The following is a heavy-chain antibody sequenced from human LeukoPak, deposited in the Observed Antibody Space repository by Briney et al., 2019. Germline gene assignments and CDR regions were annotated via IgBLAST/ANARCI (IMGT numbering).Heavy chain of an antibody. CDR3: ARDLGPAG. D-gene: IGHD3-10*01. Sequence: GGSLRLSCAASGFTFSSYSMNWVRQAPGEGLEWVSAISSGSSYIYYAGSVKGRFTISRDNAKNSLYLQMNSLRAEDTAVYYCARDLGPAGWGQGTLVTVSS. CDR2: ISSGSSYI. CDR1: GFTFSSYS. J-gene: IGHJ4*02. V-gene: IGHV3-21*01.